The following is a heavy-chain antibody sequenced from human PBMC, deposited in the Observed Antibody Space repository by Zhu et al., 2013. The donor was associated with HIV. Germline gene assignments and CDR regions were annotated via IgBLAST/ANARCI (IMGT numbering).Heavy chain of an antibody. Sequence: QVQLVQSGAEVKKPGSSVKVSCKASGGTFSSYAISWVRQAPGQGLEWMGWIIPIFGIANYAQKFQGRVTITADESTSTAYMELSSLRSEDTAVYYCAREGQPRLRFLEWFPPRYMDVWGKGTTVTVSS. D-gene: IGHD3-3*01. CDR1: GGTFSSYA. J-gene: IGHJ6*03. V-gene: IGHV1-69*12. CDR3: AREGQPRLRFLEWFPPRYMDV. CDR2: IIPIFGIA.